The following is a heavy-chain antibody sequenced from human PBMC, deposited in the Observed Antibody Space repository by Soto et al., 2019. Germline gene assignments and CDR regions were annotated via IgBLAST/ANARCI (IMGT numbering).Heavy chain of an antibody. CDR3: ARGSIVVVPAAQQGFDP. Sequence: ASVKVSCKASGYTFTNFAIHRVRQAPGQRLEWMGWINVDNGNTKYLQKFQGWVTMTRDTSISTAYMELSRLRSDDTAVYYCARGSIVVVPAAQQGFDPWGQGTLVTVSS. CDR1: GYTFTNFA. V-gene: IGHV1-3*01. J-gene: IGHJ5*02. CDR2: INVDNGNT. D-gene: IGHD2-2*01.